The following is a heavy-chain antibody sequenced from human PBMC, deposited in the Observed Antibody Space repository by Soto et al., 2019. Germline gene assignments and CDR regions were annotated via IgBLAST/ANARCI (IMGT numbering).Heavy chain of an antibody. CDR1: GGSIRDYY. CDR3: ARLGGYYQAFDS. Sequence: SETLSLTCTVSGGSIRDYYWGWIRQSPGKGLEWTGYIYYTGTTKYNPSLKSRVTISVDSSKNQFSLKLDSVTAADTAAYYCARLGGYYQAFDSWGQGTLVTVSS. D-gene: IGHD3-22*01. J-gene: IGHJ4*02. V-gene: IGHV4-59*08. CDR2: IYYTGTT.